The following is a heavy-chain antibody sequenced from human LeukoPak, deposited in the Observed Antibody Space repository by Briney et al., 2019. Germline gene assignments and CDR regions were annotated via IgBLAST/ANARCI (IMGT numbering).Heavy chain of an antibody. CDR3: ARDRPNYHESNGHYYEHDGDH. J-gene: IGHJ5*02. CDR1: GFTFNIYA. V-gene: IGHV3-23*01. D-gene: IGHD3-22*01. CDR2: MCGSAGCT. Sequence: PGGSLRLSCAASGFTFNIYAMSWVRLAPGKGLQWVASMCGSAGCTFYTDSVKGRFTISRDNSNNTLYLEMNSLRAEDTAIYYCARDRPNYHESNGHYYEHDGDHWGQGTLVTVSS.